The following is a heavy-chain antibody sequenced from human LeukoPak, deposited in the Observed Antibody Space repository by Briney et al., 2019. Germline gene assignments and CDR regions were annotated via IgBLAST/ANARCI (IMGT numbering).Heavy chain of an antibody. D-gene: IGHD3-3*01. CDR1: GFTFSDSR. V-gene: IGHV3-21*01. J-gene: IGHJ6*03. CDR3: ARVQYYEFSNGYHGIYMDV. Sequence: PGGSLRLSCAASGFTFSDSRMNWVRQAPGKGLEWVSSITSTSGHIFYGGSLKGRFTVSRDNAKNTMFLQMNSLRAEDTAVYYCARVQYYEFSNGYHGIYMDVWGKGTTVTVSS. CDR2: ITSTSGHI.